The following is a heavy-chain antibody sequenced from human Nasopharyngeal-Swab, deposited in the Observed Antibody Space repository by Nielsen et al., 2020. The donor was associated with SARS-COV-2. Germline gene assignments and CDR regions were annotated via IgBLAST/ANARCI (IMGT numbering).Heavy chain of an antibody. D-gene: IGHD3-22*01. CDR2: ISGSGTST. Sequence: GGSLRLSCAASGFDFSRYAMSWVRQAPGKGPEWVSGISGSGTSTYNADSVKGRFTISRDNSKNTLYLQMNSLRADDTAVYYCVTDSTPMIGAKIDYWGQGVLVTVSS. V-gene: IGHV3-23*01. CDR3: VTDSTPMIGAKIDY. J-gene: IGHJ4*02. CDR1: GFDFSRYA.